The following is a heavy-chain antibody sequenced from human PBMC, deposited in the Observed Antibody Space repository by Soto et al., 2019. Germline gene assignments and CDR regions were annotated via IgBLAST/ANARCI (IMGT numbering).Heavy chain of an antibody. CDR3: AKEGRHLIVVVVAATPGYAFDI. D-gene: IGHD2-15*01. CDR2: IICSGGSK. CDR1: GFTFSSYA. J-gene: IGHJ3*02. Sequence: EVQLLESGGGLVQPGGSLRLSCAASGFTFSSYAMSWVRQAPGKWLEWVSAIICSGGSKYYADSVKGRFTISRDNSKNTLYLQMKSLSAADTAVYYCAKEGRHLIVVVVAATPGYAFDIWGQGTMVTVSS. V-gene: IGHV3-23*01.